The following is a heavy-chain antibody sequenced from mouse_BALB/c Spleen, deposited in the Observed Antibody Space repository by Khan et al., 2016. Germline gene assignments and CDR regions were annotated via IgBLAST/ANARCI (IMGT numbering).Heavy chain of an antibody. CDR2: INSNGGST. CDR1: GVTFSSYG. J-gene: IGHJ2*01. Sequence: EVELVESGGGLVQPGGSLKLSCAASGVTFSSYGMSWVRQTPDKRLELVATINSNGGSTYYPDSVKGRFTISRDNAKNTLYLQMSSLKSEDTAMYYCARMARTINWGQGTTLTVSS. CDR3: ARMARTIN. V-gene: IGHV5-6-3*01.